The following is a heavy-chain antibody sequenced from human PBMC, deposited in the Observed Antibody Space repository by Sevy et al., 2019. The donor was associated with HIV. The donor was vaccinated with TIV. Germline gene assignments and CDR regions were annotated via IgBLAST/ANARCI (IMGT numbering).Heavy chain of an antibody. V-gene: IGHV4-59*08. J-gene: IGHJ4*02. CDR3: AGENAWGRGYS. CDR2: IYYNGHI. Sequence: SETLSRTCTVSGGSITSLYWNWIRQPPGKGLEWIANIYYNGHINYNPSLKSRVTLSLDTPKNQFSLRLSSVTAADTAMYYCAGENAWGRGYSWGQGTLVTVSS. D-gene: IGHD1-26*01. CDR1: GGSITSLY.